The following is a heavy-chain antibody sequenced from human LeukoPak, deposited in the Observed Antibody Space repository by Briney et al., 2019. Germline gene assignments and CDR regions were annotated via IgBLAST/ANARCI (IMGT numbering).Heavy chain of an antibody. CDR2: ISSSSSYI. V-gene: IGHV3-21*01. D-gene: IGHD3-16*01. CDR1: GFTFSSYA. J-gene: IGHJ6*02. Sequence: GGSLRLSCAASGFTFSSYAMSWVRQAPGKGLEWVSSISSSSSYIYYADSVKGRFTISRDSAKNSLYLQMNSLRAEDTAVYYCARDWGYYYYYGMDVWGQGTTVTVSS. CDR3: ARDWGYYYYYGMDV.